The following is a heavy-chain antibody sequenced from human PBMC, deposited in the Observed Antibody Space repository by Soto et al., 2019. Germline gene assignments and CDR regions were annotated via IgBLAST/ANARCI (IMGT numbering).Heavy chain of an antibody. V-gene: IGHV3-30-3*01. CDR2: ISYDGINK. J-gene: IGHJ6*02. Sequence: GGSLRLSCAASGDTFSSYTMHWVRQAPGKGLEWVAVISYDGINKYSADSVKGRFTISRDNSKSTLYLQMNSLRAEDTALYYCATGKAYCGGDCSYCYYLGMDVWGPGTTVPVSS. CDR3: ATGKAYCGGDCSYCYYLGMDV. D-gene: IGHD2-21*02. CDR1: GDTFSSYT.